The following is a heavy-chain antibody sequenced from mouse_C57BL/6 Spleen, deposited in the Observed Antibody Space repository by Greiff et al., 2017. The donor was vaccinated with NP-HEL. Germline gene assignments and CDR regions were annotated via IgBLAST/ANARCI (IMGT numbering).Heavy chain of an antibody. CDR2: INPGSGGT. CDR1: GYAFTNYL. CDR3: AREDGYDPFAY. J-gene: IGHJ3*01. D-gene: IGHD2-2*01. Sequence: VKLQESGAELVRPGTSVKVSCKASGYAFTNYLIEWVKQRPGQGLEWIGVINPGSGGTNYNEKFKGKATLTADKSSSTAYMQLSSLTSEDSAVYFCAREDGYDPFAYWGQGTLVTVSA. V-gene: IGHV1-54*01.